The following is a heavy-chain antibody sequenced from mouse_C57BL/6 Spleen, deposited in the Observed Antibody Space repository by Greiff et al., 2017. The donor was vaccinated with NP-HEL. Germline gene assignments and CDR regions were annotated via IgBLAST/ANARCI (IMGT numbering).Heavy chain of an antibody. J-gene: IGHJ1*03. CDR2: FYPGSGSR. CDR3: ARPEGPNYYGSSYGWYFGV. D-gene: IGHD1-1*01. V-gene: IGHV1-62-2*01. Sequence: QVQLQQSGAELVKPGASVKLSCKASGYTFTEYTIHWVKQRSGQGLEWIGRFYPGSGSRKYNEKFKDKATLTADKSSSTAYMELSRLTSEDSAVYFGARPEGPNYYGSSYGWYFGVWGTWTTVTVSS. CDR1: GYTFTEYT.